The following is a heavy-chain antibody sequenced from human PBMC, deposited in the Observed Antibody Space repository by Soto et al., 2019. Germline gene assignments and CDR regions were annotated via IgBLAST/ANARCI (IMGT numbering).Heavy chain of an antibody. D-gene: IGHD1-20*01. Sequence: QVQLQESGPGLVKPSQTLSLTCTVSGGSISSGGYYWSWIRQHPGKGLEWIGYIYYSGSTYYNPSLKSRVTTSVDTSKNQFSLKLSSVTAADTAVYYCARDPSYNWNYSYGMDVWGQGTTVTVSS. CDR1: GGSISSGGYY. CDR3: ARDPSYNWNYSYGMDV. V-gene: IGHV4-31*03. J-gene: IGHJ6*02. CDR2: IYYSGST.